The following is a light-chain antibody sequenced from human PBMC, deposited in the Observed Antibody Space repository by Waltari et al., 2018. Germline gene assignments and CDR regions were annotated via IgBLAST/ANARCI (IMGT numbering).Light chain of an antibody. V-gene: IGLV1-40*01. CDR2: RGD. Sequence: QSVLTQPPSVAGAPVQRVTVACTGPPSHMGSRVAVQWSQQIPGRAPKLVIYRGDARPAGVPDRFSGSKSGTSASLAIADLQAEDEADYYCQSYDSSLSAPYVFGTGTRLTVL. J-gene: IGLJ1*01. CDR1: PSHMGSRVA. CDR3: QSYDSSLSAPYV.